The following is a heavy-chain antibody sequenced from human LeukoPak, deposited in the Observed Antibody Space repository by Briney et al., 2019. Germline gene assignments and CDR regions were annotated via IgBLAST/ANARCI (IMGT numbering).Heavy chain of an antibody. Sequence: GGSLRLSCAASGFIFNTYSMNWVRQAPGKGLEWVSSISSSGSDKYYADSAKGRFTISRDNAKNSLYLQMNSLRAEDTAVYYCASDAFDIWGQGTMVTVSS. CDR1: GFIFNTYS. CDR2: ISSSGSDK. J-gene: IGHJ3*02. V-gene: IGHV3-21*04. CDR3: ASDAFDI.